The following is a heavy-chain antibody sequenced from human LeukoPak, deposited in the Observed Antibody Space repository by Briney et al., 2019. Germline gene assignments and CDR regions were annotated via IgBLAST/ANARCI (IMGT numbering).Heavy chain of an antibody. Sequence: GGALTLSCLASVFTVRTNYMTWVGQAPGRGREWVSVIYSGGSTYYADSVKGRFTISRDNSKNTLYLQMNSLRTEDTAVYYCARGNYYDSSVGYWGQGTLVTVSS. CDR3: ARGNYYDSSVGY. CDR1: VFTVRTNY. J-gene: IGHJ4*02. D-gene: IGHD3-22*01. CDR2: IYSGGST. V-gene: IGHV3-66*01.